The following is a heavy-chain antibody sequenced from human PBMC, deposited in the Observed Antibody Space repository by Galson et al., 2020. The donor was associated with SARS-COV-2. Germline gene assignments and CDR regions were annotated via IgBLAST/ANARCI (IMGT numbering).Heavy chain of an antibody. V-gene: IGHV1-69*13. CDR1: GGTFSSYA. Sequence: SVKVSCKASGGTFSSYAISWVRQAPGQGLEWMGGIIPIFGTANYAQKFQGRVTITADESTSTAYMELSSLRSEDTAVYYCARDPGEHYYGSGSYYNEFDYWGQGTLVTVSS. CDR2: IIPIFGTA. D-gene: IGHD3-10*01. CDR3: ARDPGEHYYGSGSYYNEFDY. J-gene: IGHJ4*02.